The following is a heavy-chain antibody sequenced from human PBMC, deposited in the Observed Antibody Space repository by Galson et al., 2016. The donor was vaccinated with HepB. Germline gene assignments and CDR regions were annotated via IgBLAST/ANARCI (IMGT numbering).Heavy chain of an antibody. Sequence: SCKASGGTFTTYPISWVRQAPGQGLEWMGGIIPLFGTSNYAQKFQGRVTITADASTSTAYMELSSLRSEDTAVYFCARSPLYSFGHGIFDHWGQGTLVTVSS. CDR2: IIPLFGTS. J-gene: IGHJ4*02. V-gene: IGHV1-69*01. D-gene: IGHD5-18*01. CDR1: GGTFTTYP. CDR3: ARSPLYSFGHGIFDH.